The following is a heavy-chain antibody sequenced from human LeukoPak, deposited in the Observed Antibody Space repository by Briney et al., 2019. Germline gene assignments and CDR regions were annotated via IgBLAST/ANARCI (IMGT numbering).Heavy chain of an antibody. CDR2: IRSKANSYAT. J-gene: IGHJ4*02. V-gene: IGHV3-73*01. Sequence: PGGALRLSCAASGFTFSGSAMHWVRHASGKGLEWVGRIRSKANSYATAYAASGKGRFTISRDDSKNTAYLQMHSLKTEDTAVYYCTRIFYYETGGYYPDHWGQGTLVTVSS. CDR3: TRIFYYETGGYYPDH. CDR1: GFTFSGSA. D-gene: IGHD3-22*01.